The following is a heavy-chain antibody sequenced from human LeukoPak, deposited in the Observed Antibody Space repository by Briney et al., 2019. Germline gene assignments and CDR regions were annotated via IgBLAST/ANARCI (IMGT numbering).Heavy chain of an antibody. J-gene: IGHJ5*02. CDR3: ARDAFWSGYTALNWFDP. CDR1: GGSFSGYY. V-gene: IGHV4-34*01. D-gene: IGHD3-3*01. Sequence: PSETLSLTCAVYGGSFSGYYWSWIRQPPGKGLEWIGEINHSGSTNYNPSLKSRVTISVDTSKNQFSLKLSSVTAADTAVYYCARDAFWSGYTALNWFDPWGQGTLVTVSS. CDR2: INHSGST.